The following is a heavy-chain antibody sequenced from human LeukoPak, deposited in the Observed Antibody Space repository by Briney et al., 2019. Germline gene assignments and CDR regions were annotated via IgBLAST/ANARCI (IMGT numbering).Heavy chain of an antibody. V-gene: IGHV3-53*01. CDR1: GFTVSSNY. J-gene: IGHJ4*02. CDR2: IYSGGST. D-gene: IGHD2-15*01. CDR3: ASSRYCSGGSCYFDY. Sequence: GGSLRLSCAASGFTVSSNYMNWVRQAPGKGLEWVSVIYSGGSTYYGDSVKGRFTISRDNSKNTLYLQMNSLRAEDTAVYYCASSRYCSGGSCYFDYRGQGTLVTVSS.